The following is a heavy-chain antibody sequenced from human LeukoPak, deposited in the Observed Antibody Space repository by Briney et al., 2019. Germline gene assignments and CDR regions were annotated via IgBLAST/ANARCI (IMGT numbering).Heavy chain of an antibody. Sequence: AGGSLRLSCAASGFTFSSSWMSWVRQAPGKGLEWVANIKQDGSEKYYVDSVKGRFTISRDNAKNSLYLQMNSLRAEDTAVYYCARDQGEATGGPFFDWGQGTLVTVSS. CDR3: ARDQGEATGGPFFD. D-gene: IGHD1-26*01. V-gene: IGHV3-7*01. J-gene: IGHJ4*02. CDR1: GFTFSSSW. CDR2: IKQDGSEK.